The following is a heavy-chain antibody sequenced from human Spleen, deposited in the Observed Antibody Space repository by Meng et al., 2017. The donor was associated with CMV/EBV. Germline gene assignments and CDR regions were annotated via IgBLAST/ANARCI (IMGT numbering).Heavy chain of an antibody. V-gene: IGHV3-74*01. CDR1: GFTFVSYW. CDR3: ARGKGGTWYFDL. J-gene: IGHJ2*01. D-gene: IGHD3-16*01. Sequence: CGASGFTFVSYWMHWVRQAPGKGLVWVSRINTDGLSTSYADSVKGRFTISRDNAKNTLYLQMNSLRAEDTAVYYCARGKGGTWYFDLWGRGTLVTVSS. CDR2: INTDGLST.